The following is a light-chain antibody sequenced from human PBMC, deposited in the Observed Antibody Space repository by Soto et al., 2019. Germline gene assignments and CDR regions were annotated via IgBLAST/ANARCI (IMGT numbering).Light chain of an antibody. Sequence: DSQMTQSPSTLSASVGDRVTITCRASQSISSWLAWYQQKPGKAPKLLIYDAYSLESGTPSRFSGRRSGTEFTLTIASVQPEDFATYYCQQYSSYSPLTFGAGT. V-gene: IGKV1-5*01. CDR2: DAY. J-gene: IGKJ4*01. CDR3: QQYSSYSPLT. CDR1: QSISSW.